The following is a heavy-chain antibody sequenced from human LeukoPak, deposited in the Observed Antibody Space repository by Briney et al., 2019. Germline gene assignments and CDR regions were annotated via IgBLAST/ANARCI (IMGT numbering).Heavy chain of an antibody. CDR2: IKEDGTEK. Sequence: PGGSLRLSCAASGFMFNNYWMNWVRQAPDKGPEWVATIKEDGTEKYYVDSVRGRFSISRDNAKNSLSLQMSSPRAEDTAVYYCATGGSGSSWGQGTLVIVSS. D-gene: IGHD3-10*01. J-gene: IGHJ5*02. V-gene: IGHV3-7*04. CDR1: GFMFNNYW. CDR3: ATGGSGSS.